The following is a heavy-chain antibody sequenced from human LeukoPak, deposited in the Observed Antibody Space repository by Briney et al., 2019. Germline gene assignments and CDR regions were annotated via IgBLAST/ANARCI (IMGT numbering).Heavy chain of an antibody. J-gene: IGHJ4*02. CDR1: GFTFRSYT. CDR2: ISGSGGST. Sequence: GGSLRLSCAASGFTFRSYTMSWVRQTPGKGLEWVSTISGSGGSTYLADSVKGRFTISRGNSKNTLYLQMNSLRGEDTAVYYCSKDVVTAAIWGQGTLVTVSS. D-gene: IGHD4-23*01. V-gene: IGHV3-23*01. CDR3: SKDVVTAAI.